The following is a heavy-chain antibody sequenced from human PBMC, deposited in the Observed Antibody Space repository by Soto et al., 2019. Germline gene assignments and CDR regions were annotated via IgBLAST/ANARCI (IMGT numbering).Heavy chain of an antibody. J-gene: IGHJ6*02. CDR2: ISVSGDNT. CDR1: VFTCRRYA. D-gene: IGHD3-10*01. V-gene: IGHV3-23*01. Sequence: GGPLRFSCAASVFTCRRYAMNWVRQAPGRGLQWISGISVSGDNTSYVESVRGRFTVYRDNSKNTLYLQMNNLRAEDTALYYCAKDGKMRTKVWFPAGYGMDVWGQGTTVTVSS. CDR3: AKDGKMRTKVWFPAGYGMDV.